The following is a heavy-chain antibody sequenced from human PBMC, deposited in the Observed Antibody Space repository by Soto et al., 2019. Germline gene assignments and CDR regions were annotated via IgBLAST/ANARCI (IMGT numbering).Heavy chain of an antibody. CDR2: MSYDGSAK. V-gene: IGHV3-30*13. CDR3: AIVRVADSPLDH. D-gene: IGHD3-10*02. Sequence: QVQLVESGGGVVQPGRSLRLCCEGSGFIFSNNGMHWVRQAPGKGLEWVAFMSYDGSAKFLADSVKGRFTISRDNSKSNLSLHMSSLRAEDTAMYYCAIVRVADSPLDHWGQGTLVTVSS. CDR1: GFIFSNNG. J-gene: IGHJ4*02.